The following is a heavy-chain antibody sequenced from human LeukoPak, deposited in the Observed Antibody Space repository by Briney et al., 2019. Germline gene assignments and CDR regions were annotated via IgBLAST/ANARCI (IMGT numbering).Heavy chain of an antibody. CDR1: GFTFSSSA. CDR3: ARVDDLDAFDI. D-gene: IGHD2-2*03. J-gene: IGHJ3*02. V-gene: IGHV3-23*01. CDR2: VSGSDDST. Sequence: GGSLRLSCVASGFTFSSSAMSWVRQAPGKGLEWVSTVSGSDDSTSYTDSVKGRFTISRDNSRNALYLQINSLRPEDTAMYYCARVDDLDAFDIWGQGTLVTVSS.